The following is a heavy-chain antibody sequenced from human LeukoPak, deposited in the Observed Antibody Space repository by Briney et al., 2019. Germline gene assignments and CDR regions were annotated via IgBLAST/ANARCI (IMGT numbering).Heavy chain of an antibody. CDR1: GGSISNYY. Sequence: PSETLSLTCTVSGGSISNYYWSWIRQPPGKGLEWIGYIYYRGSTNYNPSLKSRVTFSVDTSKTKFSLQLNSVTAADTAVYYCARGGDYGDLRYFDYWGQGTLVTVSS. CDR3: ARGGDYGDLRYFDY. CDR2: IYYRGST. D-gene: IGHD4-17*01. J-gene: IGHJ4*02. V-gene: IGHV4-59*01.